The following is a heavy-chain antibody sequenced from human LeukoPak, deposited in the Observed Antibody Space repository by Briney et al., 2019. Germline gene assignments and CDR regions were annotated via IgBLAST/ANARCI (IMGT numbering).Heavy chain of an antibody. J-gene: IGHJ4*02. CDR2: IYASGST. Sequence: SETLSLTCTVSGGSLSIGTYYWRWIRQPAGKGLEWIGRIYASGSTNYNPSLKSRVTISVDTSKNQFSLKLSSVTAADTAVYYCARVFKISTYYFDYWGQGTLVTVSS. CDR3: ARVFKISTYYFDY. V-gene: IGHV4-61*02. D-gene: IGHD2-8*01. CDR1: GGSLSIGTYY.